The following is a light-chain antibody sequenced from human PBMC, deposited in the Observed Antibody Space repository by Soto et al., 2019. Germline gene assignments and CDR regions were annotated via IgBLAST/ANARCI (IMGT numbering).Light chain of an antibody. V-gene: IGLV2-14*01. CDR1: SSDVGGYNY. CDR2: DVS. Sequence: QSALTQPASVSGSPGQSITISCTGTSSDVGGYNYVSWYQQHPGKAPKLMIYDVSNRPSGVSNRFPGSKSGNTASLTISGRQAEDDDDYYCSSYTSSSTLVIGGGTKLTVL. CDR3: SSYTSSSTLV. J-gene: IGLJ2*01.